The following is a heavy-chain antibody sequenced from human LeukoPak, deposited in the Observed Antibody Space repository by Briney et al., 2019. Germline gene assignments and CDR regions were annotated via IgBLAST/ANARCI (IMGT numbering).Heavy chain of an antibody. CDR1: GFTFSRYA. CDR2: ISGSGGST. CDR3: AKDLWFGELSPIDY. Sequence: GGSLRLSCAASGFTFSRYAMSWVRQAPGKGLEWVSAISGSGGSTYYADSVKGRFTISRDNSKNTLYLQMNSLRAEDTAVYYCAKDLWFGELSPIDYWGQGTLVTVSS. V-gene: IGHV3-23*01. J-gene: IGHJ4*02. D-gene: IGHD3-10*01.